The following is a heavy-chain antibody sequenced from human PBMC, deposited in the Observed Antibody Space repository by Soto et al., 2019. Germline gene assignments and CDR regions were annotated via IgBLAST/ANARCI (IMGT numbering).Heavy chain of an antibody. J-gene: IGHJ4*02. CDR3: ARGIAVAANDKGKFDY. V-gene: IGHV4-31*03. Sequence: SETLSLTCTVSGGSISSGGYYWSWIRQHPGKGLEWIGYIYYSGSTYYNPSLKSRVTISVDTSKNQFSLKLSSVTAADTAVYYCARGIAVAANDKGKFDYWGQGTLVTVSS. CDR2: IYYSGST. D-gene: IGHD6-19*01. CDR1: GGSISSGGYY.